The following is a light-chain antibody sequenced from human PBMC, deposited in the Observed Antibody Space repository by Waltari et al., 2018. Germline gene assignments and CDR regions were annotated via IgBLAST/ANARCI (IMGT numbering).Light chain of an antibody. CDR3: AAWDDSLSGWV. CDR1: SSNIGDNY. V-gene: IGLV1-47*01. Sequence: QSVLTQLLSASGTSGQGVTISCSGSSSNIGDNYVNWYQQFPGTSPRLLIHRNNQRPSGVPDRFSGSKSGTSAFLVISGLRSEDEADYHCAAWDDSLSGWVFGGGTKVTVL. J-gene: IGLJ3*02. CDR2: RNN.